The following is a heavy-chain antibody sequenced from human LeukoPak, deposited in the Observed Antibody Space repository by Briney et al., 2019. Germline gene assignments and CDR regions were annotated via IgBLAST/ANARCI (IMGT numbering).Heavy chain of an antibody. D-gene: IGHD3-10*01. CDR1: GYTFTGYY. J-gene: IGHJ4*02. CDR3: ARDRPLDADDYYGLYYFDY. Sequence: ASVKVSCKASGYTFTGYYMHWVRQAPGQGLEWMGWINPNSGGTNHAQKFQGRVTMTRDTSISTAYMELSRLGSDDTAVYYCARDRPLDADDYYGLYYFDYWGQGTLVTVSS. CDR2: INPNSGGT. V-gene: IGHV1-2*02.